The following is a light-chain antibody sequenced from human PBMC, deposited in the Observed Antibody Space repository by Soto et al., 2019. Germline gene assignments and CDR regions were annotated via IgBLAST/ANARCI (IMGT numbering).Light chain of an antibody. Sequence: ALTQPPSASGSPGQSVTISCTGTKNDIGVYDFVSWYQHHPGKAPRLIIYEVVQRPSGVPDRFSGSKSGNTASLTISGLQAEDEADYYCSSYTSSSTQVFGTGTKVTVL. CDR3: SSYTSSSTQV. J-gene: IGLJ1*01. CDR1: KNDIGVYDF. CDR2: EVV. V-gene: IGLV2-18*02.